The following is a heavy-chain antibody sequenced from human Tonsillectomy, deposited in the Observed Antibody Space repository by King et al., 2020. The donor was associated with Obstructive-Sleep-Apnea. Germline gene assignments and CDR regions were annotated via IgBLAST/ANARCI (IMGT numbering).Heavy chain of an antibody. CDR2: LSSSSSTI. CDR1: GFTFSSYS. D-gene: IGHD3-10*01. Sequence: EVQLVESGGGLVQPGGSLRLSCAASGFTFSSYSMNWFRQAPGKGLEWVSYLSSSSSTIYSADSVKGRFTISRDNAKNSLYLQMKSLRAEDTAVYYCARVLALDMWGQGTMVTVSS. J-gene: IGHJ3*02. CDR3: ARVLALDM. V-gene: IGHV3-48*04.